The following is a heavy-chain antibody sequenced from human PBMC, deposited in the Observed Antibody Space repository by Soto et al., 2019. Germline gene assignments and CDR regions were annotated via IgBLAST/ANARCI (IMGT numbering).Heavy chain of an antibody. CDR1: GLPLSTSGEA. CDR3: AHYVATSPAGWFDP. V-gene: IGHV2-5*02. Sequence: QITLKESGPTLVKPTQTLTLTCTFSGLPLSTSGEAVGWIRQPPGKALEWLALIYWDDDKRYNPTLKTRLTITKDTSKNQVVLTLTNMDPVDTATDYCAHYVATSPAGWFDPWGQGILVTVSS. D-gene: IGHD3-10*02. CDR2: IYWDDDK. J-gene: IGHJ5*02.